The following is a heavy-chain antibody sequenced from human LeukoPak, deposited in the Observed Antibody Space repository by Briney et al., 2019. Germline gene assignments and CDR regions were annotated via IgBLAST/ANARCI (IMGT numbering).Heavy chain of an antibody. D-gene: IGHD6-19*01. CDR3: ARDGRAGSLFAY. V-gene: IGHV4-59*01. CDR2: IYYSGST. J-gene: IGHJ4*02. Sequence: EASETLSLTCTVSGGSISSYYWSWIRQPPGKGLEWIGYIYYSGSTNYNPSLKSRVTISVDTSKNQFSLKLSSVTAADTAIYYCARDGRAGSLFAYWGQGTLVTVSS. CDR1: GGSISSYY.